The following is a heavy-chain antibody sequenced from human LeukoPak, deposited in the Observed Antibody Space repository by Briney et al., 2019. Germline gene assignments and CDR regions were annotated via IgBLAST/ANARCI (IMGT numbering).Heavy chain of an antibody. CDR2: ISAYNGNT. D-gene: IGHD2-2*02. V-gene: IGHV1-18*01. CDR3: ARDGIVAPAAIPHYYYYYYMDV. CDR1: GYTFTSYG. J-gene: IGHJ6*03. Sequence: GSVKVSCKASGYTFTSYGIRWVRQAPGQGLEWMGWISAYNGNTNYAQKLQGRVTMTTDTSTSTAYMELRSLRSDDTAVYYCARDGIVAPAAIPHYYYYYYMDVWGKGTTVTVSS.